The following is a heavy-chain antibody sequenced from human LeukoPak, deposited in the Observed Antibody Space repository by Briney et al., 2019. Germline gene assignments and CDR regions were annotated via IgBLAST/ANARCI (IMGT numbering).Heavy chain of an antibody. CDR2: ISSSRNTV. Sequence: GGSLRLSCTASRFTFSDYSMNWVRQAPGKGLEWVSYISSSRNTVFYADSVKGRFTISRDNTKNTLYLQMNSLRAEDTAVYYCARGGSSYYYYYMDVWGKGTTVTVSS. V-gene: IGHV3-48*04. CDR3: ARGGSSYYYYYMDV. CDR1: RFTFSDYS. J-gene: IGHJ6*03. D-gene: IGHD6-13*01.